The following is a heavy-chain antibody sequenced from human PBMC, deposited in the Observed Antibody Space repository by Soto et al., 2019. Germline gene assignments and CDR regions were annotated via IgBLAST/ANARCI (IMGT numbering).Heavy chain of an antibody. CDR3: ARDGDGPGRHYDY. J-gene: IGHJ4*02. CDR1: GGTFSSYA. CDR2: IIPIFGTA. V-gene: IGHV1-69*13. D-gene: IGHD3-10*01. Sequence: SVKVSCKASGGTFSSYAISWVRQTPGQGLEWMGGIIPIFGTANYAQKFQGRVTITADESTSTAYMELSSLRSEDTAVYYCARDGDGPGRHYDYWGQGTLVTVSS.